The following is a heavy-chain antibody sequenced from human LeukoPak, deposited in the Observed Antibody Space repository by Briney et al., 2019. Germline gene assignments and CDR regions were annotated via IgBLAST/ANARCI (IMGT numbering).Heavy chain of an antibody. CDR2: IYYSGST. V-gene: IGHV4-59*01. D-gene: IGHD3-22*01. Sequence: SETLSLTCTVSGDSISSYYWSWIRQPPGKGLEWIGYIYYSGSTNYNPSLKSRVTISVDTSKNQFSLKLSSVTAADTAVYYCARGVGVYYDSSGYDYFDYWGQGTLVTVSS. J-gene: IGHJ4*02. CDR1: GDSISSYY. CDR3: ARGVGVYYDSSGYDYFDY.